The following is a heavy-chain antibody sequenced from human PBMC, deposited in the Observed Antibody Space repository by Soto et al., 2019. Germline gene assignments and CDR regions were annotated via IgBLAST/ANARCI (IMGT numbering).Heavy chain of an antibody. V-gene: IGHV1-2*04. CDR2: IDPNSGGT. CDR1: GFTFTSSA. J-gene: IGHJ4*02. D-gene: IGHD4-17*01. CDR3: ARSSEVTTALGY. Sequence: GASVKVSCKASGFTFTSSAVQWVRQARGQGLEWMGWIDPNSGGTNYAQKFQEWVTMTRDTSISTAYMEVSRLRSDDTAVYYCARSSEVTTALGYWGQGTPVTVSS.